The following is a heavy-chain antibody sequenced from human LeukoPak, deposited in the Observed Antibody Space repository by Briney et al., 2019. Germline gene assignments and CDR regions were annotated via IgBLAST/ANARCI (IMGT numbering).Heavy chain of an antibody. CDR2: ISSSSIYI. J-gene: IGHJ4*02. Sequence: GGSLRLSCAASGFTFSDYYMSWIRQAPGKGLEWVSSISSSSIYIYYADSVKGRFTISRDNAKNSLYLQMNSLRAEDTAVYYCARSGSYSYFDYWGQGTLVTVSS. V-gene: IGHV3-11*06. D-gene: IGHD1-26*01. CDR3: ARSGSYSYFDY. CDR1: GFTFSDYY.